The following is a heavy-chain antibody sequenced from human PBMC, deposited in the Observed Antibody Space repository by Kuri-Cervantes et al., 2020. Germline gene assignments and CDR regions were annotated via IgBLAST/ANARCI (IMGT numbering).Heavy chain of an antibody. CDR3: ARVRAVAGVTAWAYYFDY. Sequence: SETLSLTCTVSGGSVSSGSYYWSWIRQPPGKGLEWIGYIYYSGSTNYNPSLKSRVTISVDTSKNQFSLKLSSVTAADTAVYYCARVRAVAGVTAWAYYFDYWGQGTLVTVSS. J-gene: IGHJ4*02. V-gene: IGHV4-61*01. CDR1: GGSVSSGSYY. CDR2: IYYSGST. D-gene: IGHD6-19*01.